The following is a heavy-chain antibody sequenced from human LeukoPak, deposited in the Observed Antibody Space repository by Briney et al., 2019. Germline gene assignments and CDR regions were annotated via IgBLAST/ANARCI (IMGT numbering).Heavy chain of an antibody. CDR2: INPNNGGT. CDR3: TRGSRPGVANHDAFDI. V-gene: IGHV1-2*02. D-gene: IGHD3-3*01. CDR1: GYTFTGYY. Sequence: ASVKVSCKASGYTFTGYYIHWVRQAPGQGLDYLGWINPNNGGTNYAQKFQGRVTMTRDTSISAAYMELSSLRSDDTALYYCTRGSRPGVANHDAFDIWGQGTMVTVSS. J-gene: IGHJ3*02.